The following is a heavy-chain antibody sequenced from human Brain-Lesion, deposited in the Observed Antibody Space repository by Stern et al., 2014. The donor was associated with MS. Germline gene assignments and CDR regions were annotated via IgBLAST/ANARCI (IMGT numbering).Heavy chain of an antibody. D-gene: IGHD1-14*01. CDR2: ISWNSGTI. CDR3: ARDITGGSAYFAY. Sequence: EVQLVESGGDLVQPGRSLRLSCAAFGFTFDDYAMHWVRQAPGKGLEWVAGISWNSGTIGYADSVKGRFPTSRDNAYSSLYLQMNSLRPEDTALYYCARDITGGSAYFAYWGQGTLVTVSS. CDR1: GFTFDDYA. J-gene: IGHJ4*02. V-gene: IGHV3-9*01.